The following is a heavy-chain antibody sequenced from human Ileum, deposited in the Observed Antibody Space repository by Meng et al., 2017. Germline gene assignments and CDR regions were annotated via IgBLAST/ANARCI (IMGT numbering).Heavy chain of an antibody. D-gene: IGHD6-13*01. CDR2: IYSGGST. J-gene: IGHJ3*02. Sequence: GESLKISCAASGFTFDNYWMSWVRQAPGKGLEWVSVIYSGGSTYYADSVKGRFTISRDNSKNTLYLQMNSLRAEDTAVYYCARTERAAAQGDAFDIWGQGTMVTVSS. CDR3: ARTERAAAQGDAFDI. V-gene: IGHV3-66*02. CDR1: GFTFDNYW.